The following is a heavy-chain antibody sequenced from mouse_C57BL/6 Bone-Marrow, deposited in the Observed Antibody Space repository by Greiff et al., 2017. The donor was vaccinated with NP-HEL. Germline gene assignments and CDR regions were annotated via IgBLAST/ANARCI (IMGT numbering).Heavy chain of an antibody. Sequence: QVQLNESGAELVRPGASVKLSCKASGYTFTDYYINWVKQRPGQGLEWIARIYPGSGNTYYNEKFKGKATLTAEKSSSTAYMQLSSLTSEDSAVYFCARLDDYDDYAMDYWGQGTSVTVSS. D-gene: IGHD2-4*01. CDR1: GYTFTDYY. CDR2: IYPGSGNT. CDR3: ARLDDYDDYAMDY. J-gene: IGHJ4*01. V-gene: IGHV1-76*01.